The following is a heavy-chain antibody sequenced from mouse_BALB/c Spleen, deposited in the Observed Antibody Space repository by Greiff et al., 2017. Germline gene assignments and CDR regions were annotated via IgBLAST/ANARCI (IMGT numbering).Heavy chain of an antibody. Sequence: QVQLQQPGAELVKPGASVKLSCKASGYTFTSYYMYWVKQRPGQGLEWIGGINPSNGGTNFNEKFKSKATLTVDKSSSTAYMQLSSLTSEDSAVYYCTRGYYGYDAMDYWGQGTSVTVAS. D-gene: IGHD1-2*01. V-gene: IGHV1S81*02. CDR3: TRGYYGYDAMDY. CDR2: INPSNGGT. CDR1: GYTFTSYY. J-gene: IGHJ4*01.